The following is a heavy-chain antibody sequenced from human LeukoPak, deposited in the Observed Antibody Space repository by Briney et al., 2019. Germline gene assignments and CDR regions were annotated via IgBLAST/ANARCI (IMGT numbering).Heavy chain of an antibody. CDR2: IYYTGST. V-gene: IGHV4-59*08. Sequence: PSETLSLTCTVSGGSISSYYWSWIRQPPGKGLEWIGYIYYTGSTNYNPSLKSRVTISVDTSKNQFSLKLSSATAADTAVYYCARRVAVAGPLDYWGQGTLVPVSS. CDR1: GGSISSYY. D-gene: IGHD6-19*01. J-gene: IGHJ4*02. CDR3: ARRVAVAGPLDY.